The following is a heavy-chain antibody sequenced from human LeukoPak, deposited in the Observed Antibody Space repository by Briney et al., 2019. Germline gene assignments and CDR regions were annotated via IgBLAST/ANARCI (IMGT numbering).Heavy chain of an antibody. CDR1: GGSFSGYY. CDR2: INHSGST. Sequence: SETLSLTCAVYGGSFSGYYWSWIRQPPGKGLEWIGEINHSGSTNYNPSLKSRVTISVDTSKNQFSLKLSSVTAADTAVYYCARAHRLYAFDIWGQGTMVTVSS. V-gene: IGHV4-34*01. J-gene: IGHJ3*02. D-gene: IGHD2-8*01. CDR3: ARAHRLYAFDI.